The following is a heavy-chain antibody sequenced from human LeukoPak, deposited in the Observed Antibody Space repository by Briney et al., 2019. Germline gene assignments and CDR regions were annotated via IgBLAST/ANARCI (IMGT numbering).Heavy chain of an antibody. D-gene: IGHD3-22*01. CDR2: LSYSGNS. Sequence: KPSETLSLTCNVSGGSIRSSYWSWVRQPPGKGMEFVGYLSYSGNSNYNPSLKGRVTISVDTSKTQFSLELTSVTAADTAVYYCARAQDHYDVGKFRYFDLWGRGILVTVSS. J-gene: IGHJ2*01. CDR1: GGSIRSSY. V-gene: IGHV4-59*13. CDR3: ARAQDHYDVGKFRYFDL.